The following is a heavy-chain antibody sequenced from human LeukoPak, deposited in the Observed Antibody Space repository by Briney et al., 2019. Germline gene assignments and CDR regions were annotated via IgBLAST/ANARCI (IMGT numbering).Heavy chain of an antibody. D-gene: IGHD1-26*01. Sequence: GGSLRLSCAASGLTFSSYAMSWVRQAPGKGLECVSVISGSGGSTYYADSVKGRFTISRDNSRNTLYLQMNSLRAEATAVYYCAKGGIVGTRALDYWGQGTLVTVSS. CDR2: ISGSGGST. CDR3: AKGGIVGTRALDY. CDR1: GLTFSSYA. J-gene: IGHJ4*02. V-gene: IGHV3-23*01.